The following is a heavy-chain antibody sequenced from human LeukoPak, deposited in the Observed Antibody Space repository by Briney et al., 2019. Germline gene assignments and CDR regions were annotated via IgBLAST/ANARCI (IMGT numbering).Heavy chain of an antibody. V-gene: IGHV1-69*05. CDR3: AMKTPGTHPFDY. Sequence: SVKVSCKASGGTFSNYAISWVRQAPGQGLEWMGGIIPIFGTANFAQKFQGRVTITTDESTTTAFMDLSSPRSEDTAVYYCAMKTPGTHPFDYWGQGTLVTVSP. CDR2: IIPIFGTA. J-gene: IGHJ4*02. CDR1: GGTFSNYA. D-gene: IGHD6-13*01.